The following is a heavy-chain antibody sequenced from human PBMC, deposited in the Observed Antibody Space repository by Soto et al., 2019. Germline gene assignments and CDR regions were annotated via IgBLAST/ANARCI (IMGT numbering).Heavy chain of an antibody. CDR1: GFTFRNFA. J-gene: IGHJ4*02. V-gene: IGHV3-21*06. CDR2: ISSTGGSI. Sequence: EVQLVESGGGQVRPGGSLRLSCAVSGFTFRNFAMNWVRQAPGKGLEWVSSISSTGGSIYYAESLKGRFTVSRDNAQNFLDLQMNRLRVEDTAVYDCARAAREMATTPHGYWGQGTLVTFSS. D-gene: IGHD5-12*01. CDR3: ARAAREMATTPHGY.